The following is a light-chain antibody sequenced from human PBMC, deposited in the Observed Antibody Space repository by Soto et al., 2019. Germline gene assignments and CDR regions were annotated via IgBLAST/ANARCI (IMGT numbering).Light chain of an antibody. Sequence: QSALTQPASVSGSPGQSITISCTGDSSDVDSYNYVSWYRQDSGKAPKLIIYDVSNRPSGVSNRFSGSKSGNTASLTISGLQAEDEADDYCSSFASRSTLVFGGGTKLTVL. CDR3: SSFASRSTLV. CDR2: DVS. J-gene: IGLJ2*01. CDR1: SSDVDSYNY. V-gene: IGLV2-14*01.